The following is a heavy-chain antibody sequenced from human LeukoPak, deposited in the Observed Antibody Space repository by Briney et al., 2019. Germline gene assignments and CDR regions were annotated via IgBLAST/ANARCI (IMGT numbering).Heavy chain of an antibody. Sequence: GGSLRLPCAASGFTFSSYGMHWVRQAPGKGLEWVAFIRYDGSNKYYADSVKGRFTISRDNSKNTLYLQMNSLRAEDTAVYYCAKDVYSSGWWPDYWGQGTLVTVSS. J-gene: IGHJ4*02. CDR3: AKDVYSSGWWPDY. CDR1: GFTFSSYG. D-gene: IGHD6-19*01. V-gene: IGHV3-30*02. CDR2: IRYDGSNK.